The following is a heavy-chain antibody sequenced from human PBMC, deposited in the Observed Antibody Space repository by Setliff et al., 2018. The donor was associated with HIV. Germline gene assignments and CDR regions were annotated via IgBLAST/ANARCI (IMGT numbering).Heavy chain of an antibody. CDR1: DFNFGDFT. V-gene: IGHV3-49*04. J-gene: IGHJ4*02. CDR2: IGITTYGGTT. D-gene: IGHD2-21*02. CDR3: ARDRPAYCAVGCYYSPGY. Sequence: GGSLRLSCAGSDFNFGDFTVSWVRQAPGKGLEWVASIGITTYGGTTDYAASVKGRFTISRDDYKSIAYLQMNSLKTEDTAVYYCARDRPAYCAVGCYYSPGYWGQGTLVTVSS.